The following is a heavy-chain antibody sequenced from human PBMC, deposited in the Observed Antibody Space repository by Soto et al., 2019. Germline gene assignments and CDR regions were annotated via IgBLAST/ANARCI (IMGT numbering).Heavy chain of an antibody. D-gene: IGHD3-3*01. CDR3: ARDGNYDFWSGYWSHLGYYGREV. Sequence: ASVNVSCKASGYTFTTYGISCVRQAPGEGLEWMGSISAYNGNTNYAQKLQGRGTMTTDTSTSTAYMELRSLRSDDTAVYYCARDGNYDFWSGYWSHLGYYGREVWGKETTFIVSS. J-gene: IGHJ6*04. CDR2: ISAYNGNT. CDR1: GYTFTTYG. V-gene: IGHV1-18*04.